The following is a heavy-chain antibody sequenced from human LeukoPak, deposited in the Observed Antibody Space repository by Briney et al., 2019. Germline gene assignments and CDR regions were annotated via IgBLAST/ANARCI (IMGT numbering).Heavy chain of an antibody. V-gene: IGHV3-7*01. CDR1: GFTVSSNE. Sequence: GGSLRLSCAASGFTVSSNEMSRVRQAPGKGPEWVANIKQDGSEKYYVDSVKGRLTISRDNARNSLYLQMDSLRAEDTAVYYCARGGSYVEHWGQGTLVTVSS. D-gene: IGHD1-1*01. CDR3: ARGGSYVEH. CDR2: IKQDGSEK. J-gene: IGHJ4*02.